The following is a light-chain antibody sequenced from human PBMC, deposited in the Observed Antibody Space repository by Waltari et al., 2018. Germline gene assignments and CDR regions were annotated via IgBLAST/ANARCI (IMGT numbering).Light chain of an antibody. CDR3: QQYGSSLRA. Sequence: DIVLTLSPGTLSLSPGDRATLSCRASQGVSSSYLAWYQQKPGQAPSLLIYVATSRATGIPDMFSGSASGTDFTLAISRLEPEDFAVYYCQQYGSSLRAFGQGTKVEIK. J-gene: IGKJ1*01. V-gene: IGKV3-20*01. CDR1: QGVSSSY. CDR2: VAT.